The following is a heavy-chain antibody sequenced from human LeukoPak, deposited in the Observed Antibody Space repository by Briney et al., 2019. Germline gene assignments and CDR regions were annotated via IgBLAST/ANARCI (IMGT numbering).Heavy chain of an antibody. CDR2: ISGSNSYI. Sequence: GGSLRLSCAASGFTFSSYTMHWIRQAPGKGLEWVSSISGSNSYIFYADSVKGRFTVSRGNAKDSLYLQMNSLRAEGTAVYYCARALTTLTYEGYWGQGTLVTVSS. D-gene: IGHD1-1*01. V-gene: IGHV3-21*04. CDR3: ARALTTLTYEGY. J-gene: IGHJ4*02. CDR1: GFTFSSYT.